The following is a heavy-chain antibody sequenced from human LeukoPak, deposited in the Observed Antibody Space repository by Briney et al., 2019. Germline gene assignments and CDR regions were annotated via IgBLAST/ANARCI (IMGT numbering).Heavy chain of an antibody. J-gene: IGHJ4*02. V-gene: IGHV3-74*01. CDR1: GFTFSTYW. CDR2: IHSDGRST. Sequence: GGSLRLSCSASGFTFSTYWMHWVRQAPGKGLVWVSRIHSDGRSTSYADSVNGRFTISRDNAKNTLYLQMNSLRAEDTAVYYCARDRPGNTAIDYWGQGTLVTVSS. D-gene: IGHD5-18*01. CDR3: ARDRPGNTAIDY.